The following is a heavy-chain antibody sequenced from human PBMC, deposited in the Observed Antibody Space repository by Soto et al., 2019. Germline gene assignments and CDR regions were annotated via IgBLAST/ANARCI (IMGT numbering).Heavy chain of an antibody. V-gene: IGHV3-74*01. D-gene: IGHD3-16*01. CDR1: GFTFSSYW. CDR3: ARYPYTHYYGMDV. CDR2: INSDGSST. J-gene: IGHJ6*02. Sequence: PGGSLRLSCAASGFTFSSYWMHWVRQAPGKGLVWVSRINSDGSSTSYADSVKGRFTISRDNAKNTLYLQMNSLRAEDTAVYYCARYPYTHYYGMDVWGQGTTVTVSS.